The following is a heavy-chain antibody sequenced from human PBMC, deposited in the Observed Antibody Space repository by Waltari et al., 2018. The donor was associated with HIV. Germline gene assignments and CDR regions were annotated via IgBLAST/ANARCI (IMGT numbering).Heavy chain of an antibody. D-gene: IGHD3-22*01. V-gene: IGHV4-34*01. J-gene: IGHJ4*02. Sequence: QVQLQQWGAGLLKPSETLSLTCAVYGGSFSGYYWSWIRQPPGKGLEWIGEINHSGSTNYNTSLKSRVTISVDTAKNQFSLKLSSVTAADTAVYYCARPGSGSGYYYDYWGQGTLVTVSS. CDR1: GGSFSGYY. CDR2: INHSGST. CDR3: ARPGSGSGYYYDY.